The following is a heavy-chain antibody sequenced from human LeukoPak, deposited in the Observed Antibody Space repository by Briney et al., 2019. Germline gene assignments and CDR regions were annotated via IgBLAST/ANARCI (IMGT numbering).Heavy chain of an antibody. Sequence: SETLSLTCAVSGGSFSGYYWRWIRQPPGKGLEWIGEINHSGRTNYNPSLKSRVTISVHTTKNQFPLKLRSVTAADPPRFYFSGSWRGLDYWGEGTLVTVSS. J-gene: IGHJ4*02. CDR1: GGSFSGYY. CDR2: INHSGRT. D-gene: IGHD6-13*01. CDR3: SGSWRGLDY. V-gene: IGHV4-34*01.